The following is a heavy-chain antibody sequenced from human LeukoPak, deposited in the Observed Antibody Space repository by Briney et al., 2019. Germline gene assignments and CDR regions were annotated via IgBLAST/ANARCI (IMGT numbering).Heavy chain of an antibody. CDR2: IWYDGSNK. D-gene: IGHD4-17*01. CDR3: AIVYHGDYLPGDY. J-gene: IGHJ4*02. Sequence: PGGSLRLSCAASGFTFSSYGMHWVRQAPGKGLEWVAVIWYDGSNKYYADSVKGRFTISRDNSKNTLYLQMNSLRAEDTAVYYCAIVYHGDYLPGDYWGQGTLVTVSS. V-gene: IGHV3-33*01. CDR1: GFTFSSYG.